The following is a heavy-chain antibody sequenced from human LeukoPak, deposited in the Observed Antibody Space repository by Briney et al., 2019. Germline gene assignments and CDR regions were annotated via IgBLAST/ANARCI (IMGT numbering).Heavy chain of an antibody. CDR2: IYYSGST. V-gene: IGHV4-59*12. CDR3: ARGRPAFVSQRGYYMDV. CDR1: GGSISSYY. J-gene: IGHJ6*03. Sequence: SETLSLTCTVSGGSISSYYWSWIRQPPGKGLEWIGYIYYSGSTNYNPSLKSRVTISVDTSKNQFSLKLSSVTAADTAVYYCARGRPAFVSQRGYYMDVWGKGTTVTVSS. D-gene: IGHD2/OR15-2a*01.